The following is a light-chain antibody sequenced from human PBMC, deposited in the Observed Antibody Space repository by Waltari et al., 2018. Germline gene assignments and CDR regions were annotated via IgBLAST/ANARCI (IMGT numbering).Light chain of an antibody. Sequence: DIQLTPSPSTLSASVGDRVTLTCRASQDIGTWLAWYQQKPGTAPELLVYTASRLQRGVPSRFSGSESGTEFTLTISSLQPEDFATFYRQQYDTYPWTFGQGTKVDIK. V-gene: IGKV1-5*03. CDR1: QDIGTW. J-gene: IGKJ1*01. CDR2: TAS. CDR3: QQYDTYPWT.